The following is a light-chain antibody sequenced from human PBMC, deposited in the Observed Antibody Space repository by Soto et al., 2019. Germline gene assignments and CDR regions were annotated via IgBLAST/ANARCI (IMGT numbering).Light chain of an antibody. Sequence: QSALTQPTSVSGSPGQSITISCTGNHNDIGTYDYVSWYQQHPGRAPRLLIHGVTTRPSGISGRFSASKSGLTASLTISGLQPEDEADYYCSSFTSNRTYVFGLVTKVTV. V-gene: IGLV2-14*03. CDR1: HNDIGTYDY. J-gene: IGLJ1*01. CDR2: GVT. CDR3: SSFTSNRTYV.